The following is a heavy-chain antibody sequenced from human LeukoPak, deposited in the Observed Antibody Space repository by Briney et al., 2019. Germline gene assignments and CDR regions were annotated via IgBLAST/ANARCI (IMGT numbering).Heavy chain of an antibody. CDR2: ISSGSTI. V-gene: IGHV3-48*03. Sequence: PGGSLRLSCAASGFTFSSYEMNWVRQAPGKGREGVSYISSGSTIYDADSVKGRFTISRDNAKNSLYLQMNSLRAEDTAVYYCARESIAVAGAPFDYWGQGTLVTVSS. J-gene: IGHJ4*02. CDR1: GFTFSSYE. CDR3: ARESIAVAGAPFDY. D-gene: IGHD6-19*01.